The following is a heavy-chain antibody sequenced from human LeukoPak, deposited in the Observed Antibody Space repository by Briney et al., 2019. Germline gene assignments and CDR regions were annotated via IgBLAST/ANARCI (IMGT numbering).Heavy chain of an antibody. CDR3: AKDRLWYGTAMGESDY. CDR1: GFTFSSYA. Sequence: GGSLRLSCAASGFTFSSYAMSWVRQAPGKGLEWVSAISGNGGSTYYADSVKGRFTISRDNSKNTLYLQMNSLRAEDTAVYYCAKDRLWYGTAMGESDYWRQGTLVTVSS. CDR2: ISGNGGST. D-gene: IGHD5-18*01. V-gene: IGHV3-23*01. J-gene: IGHJ4*02.